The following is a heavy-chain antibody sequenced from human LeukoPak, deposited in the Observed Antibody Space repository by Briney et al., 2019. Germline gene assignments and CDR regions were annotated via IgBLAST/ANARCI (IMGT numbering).Heavy chain of an antibody. CDR1: GFTFSNAW. V-gene: IGHV3-15*01. CDR2: IKSKTDGGTT. J-gene: IGHJ4*02. CDR3: TQGRPVTIFGVVTPWYFDY. Sequence: GGSLRLSCAASGFTFSNAWMSWVRQAPGKGLEWVGRIKSKTDGGTTDYAATVKGRFTISRDDSKNTLYLQMNSLKTEDTAVYYCTQGRPVTIFGVVTPWYFDYWGQGTLVTVSS. D-gene: IGHD3-3*01.